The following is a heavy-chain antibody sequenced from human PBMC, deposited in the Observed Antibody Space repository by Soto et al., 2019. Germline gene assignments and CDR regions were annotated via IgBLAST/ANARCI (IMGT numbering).Heavy chain of an antibody. CDR2: INAGNGNT. Sequence: ASVKVSCKASGYTFTSYAMHWVRQAPGQRLEWMGWINAGNGNTKYSQKFQGRVTMTRDTSISTAYMELSRLRSDDTAVYYCARDKGGSGWTLDYWGQGTLVTVSS. CDR3: ARDKGGSGWTLDY. V-gene: IGHV1-3*01. D-gene: IGHD6-19*01. J-gene: IGHJ4*02. CDR1: GYTFTSYA.